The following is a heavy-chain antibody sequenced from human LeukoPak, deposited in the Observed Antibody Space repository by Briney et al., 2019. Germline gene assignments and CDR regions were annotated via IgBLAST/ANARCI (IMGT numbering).Heavy chain of an antibody. CDR1: GFTFSSYE. D-gene: IGHD5-24*01. CDR2: ISSSGSTI. J-gene: IGHJ3*02. CDR3: ARTGRDGYNWDAFDI. V-gene: IGHV3-48*03. Sequence: GGSLRLSCAASGFTFSSYEMNWVRQAPGKGLEWVSYISSSGSTIFYADSVKGRFTISRDNAKNSLYLQMNSLRAEDTAVYYCARTGRDGYNWDAFDIWGQGTMVTVSS.